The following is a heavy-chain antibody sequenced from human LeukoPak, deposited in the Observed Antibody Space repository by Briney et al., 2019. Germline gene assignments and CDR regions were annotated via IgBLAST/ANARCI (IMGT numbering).Heavy chain of an antibody. J-gene: IGHJ6*03. CDR2: INPNSGDT. V-gene: IGHV1-2*02. D-gene: IGHD3-3*01. CDR3: ARDATSGYYYYYMDV. CDR1: GYTFIGHY. Sequence: GASVKVSCKASGYTFIGHYIHWVRQAPGQGLEWMGWINPNSGDTDYAQKFQGRVTMTRDTSISAAYMELSRLRSDDTALYYCARDATSGYYYYYMDVWGKGTTVTVSS.